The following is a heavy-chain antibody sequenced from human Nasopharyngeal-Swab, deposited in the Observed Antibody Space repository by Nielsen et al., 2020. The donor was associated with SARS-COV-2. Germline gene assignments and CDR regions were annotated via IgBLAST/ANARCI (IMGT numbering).Heavy chain of an antibody. CDR1: GFTFSSYG. J-gene: IGHJ6*02. D-gene: IGHD5-18*01. CDR2: ISYDGSNK. V-gene: IGHV3-30*03. CDR3: ARSSGYSYGYAGYYGMDV. Sequence: GGSLRLSCAASGFTFSSYGMHWVRQAPGKGLEWVAVISYDGSNKYYADSVKGRFTISRDNSKNTLYLQMNSLRAEDTAVYYCARSSGYSYGYAGYYGMDVWGQGTTVTVSS.